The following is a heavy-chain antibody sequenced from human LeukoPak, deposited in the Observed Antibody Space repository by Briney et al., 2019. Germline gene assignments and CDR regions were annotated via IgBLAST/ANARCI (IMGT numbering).Heavy chain of an antibody. CDR2: MNPNTGRT. CDR3: ARLSQTPDYYSLGGYYYLGY. J-gene: IGHJ4*02. Sequence: ASVKVSCKASRYTFTSYDINWVREAAGHGLEWMGWMNPNTGRTGYAQKFQGRITMTRDTSINTAYMELTNLRSENTAIYYCARLSQTPDYYSLGGYYYLGYWGQGTPVTVSS. V-gene: IGHV1-8*01. CDR1: RYTFTSYD. D-gene: IGHD3-10*01.